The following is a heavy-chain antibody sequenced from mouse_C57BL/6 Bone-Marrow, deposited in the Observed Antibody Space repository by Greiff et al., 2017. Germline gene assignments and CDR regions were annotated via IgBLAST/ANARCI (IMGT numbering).Heavy chain of an antibody. J-gene: IGHJ2*01. D-gene: IGHD1-1*01. CDR1: GYSITSGYY. Sequence: EVQLQESGPGLVKPSPSLSLTCSVTGYSITSGYYWNWIRQFPGNKLEWMGYLSYDGSNNYNPSLKNLISITRDPSKNQFFLKLNSVTTEDPATYYCAREDYYDIDYWGQGTTLTVSS. CDR3: AREDYYDIDY. CDR2: LSYDGSN. V-gene: IGHV3-6*01.